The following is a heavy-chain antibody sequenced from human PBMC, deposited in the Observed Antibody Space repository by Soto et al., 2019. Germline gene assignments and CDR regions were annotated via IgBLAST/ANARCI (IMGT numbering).Heavy chain of an antibody. V-gene: IGHV1-3*01. J-gene: IGHJ6*03. CDR2: IDAGNGHT. D-gene: IGHD3-3*01. CDR1: GYTFTTYT. CDR3: ARDGEWSKHPYYFYMDV. Sequence: QVPLVQSGAEVRKPGASVKVSCRTSGYTFTTYTIHWVRQAPGQRLEWMGWIDAGNGHTKYSQRFQGRVTLTRDTYAGTAYMELSGLRSEDTALYYCARDGEWSKHPYYFYMDVWGKGTTVTVSS.